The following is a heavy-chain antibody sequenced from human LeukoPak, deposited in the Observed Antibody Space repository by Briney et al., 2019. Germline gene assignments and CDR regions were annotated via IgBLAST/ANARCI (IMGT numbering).Heavy chain of an antibody. CDR3: ARSSDVDTAMVFDY. Sequence: GGSLRLSCAASGFTFSSYEMNWVRQAPGKGLEWVSYISSSGSTIYYADSVKGRFTISRDNAKNSLYLQMNSLRAEDTAVYYCARSSDVDTAMVFDYWGQGTLVTVSS. CDR2: ISSSGSTI. CDR1: GFTFSSYE. J-gene: IGHJ4*02. V-gene: IGHV3-48*03. D-gene: IGHD5-18*01.